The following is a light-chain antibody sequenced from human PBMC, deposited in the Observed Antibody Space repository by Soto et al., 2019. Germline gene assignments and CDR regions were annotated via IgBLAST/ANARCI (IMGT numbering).Light chain of an antibody. CDR2: KAS. V-gene: IGKV1-5*03. CDR3: QQTDTLPST. CDR1: QTISSW. Sequence: DIQMTQSPSTLSGSVGDRVTITCRASQTISSWLAWYQQKPGKAPKLLIYKASTLKSGVPSRFSGSGSRTDFTLTITSLQPEDIGTYYCQQTDTLPSTFGQGTRLEIK. J-gene: IGKJ5*01.